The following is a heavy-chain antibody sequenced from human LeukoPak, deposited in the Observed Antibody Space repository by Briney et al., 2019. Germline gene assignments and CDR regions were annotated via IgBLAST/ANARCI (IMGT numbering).Heavy chain of an antibody. J-gene: IGHJ4*02. CDR1: VNYW. D-gene: IGHD2/OR15-2a*01. V-gene: IGHV3-74*01. CDR3: VSFYEAY. Sequence: PGGSMRLSCAASVNYWMHWFRQAPGKGLVWVSQINSDGSWTSYADSVKGRFTISKDNAKNTVYLQMNNLRAEDTAVYYCVSFYEAYWGRGTLVTVSS. CDR2: INSDGSWT.